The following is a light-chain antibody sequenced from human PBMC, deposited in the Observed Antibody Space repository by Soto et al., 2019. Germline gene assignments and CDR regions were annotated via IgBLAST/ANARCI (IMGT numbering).Light chain of an antibody. J-gene: IGKJ1*01. CDR2: GAS. V-gene: IGKV3-20*01. CDR3: QQYGSSRTWT. Sequence: EIVLRQSTGTLSLSPGERATLSCRASQSVSSSYLAWYQQKPGQAPRLLMYGASSRSTGIPDRFSGSGSGTDFTLTISRLEPEDFAVYYCQQYGSSRTWTFGQGTKVEIK. CDR1: QSVSSSY.